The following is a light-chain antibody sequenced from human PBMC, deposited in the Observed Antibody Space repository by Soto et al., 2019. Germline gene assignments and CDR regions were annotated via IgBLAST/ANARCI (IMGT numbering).Light chain of an antibody. Sequence: EILLTQSPGTLTLALGESSTLSCSASQSVTSSSLAWYQQKSGQAPRLLIYGTSNRATGVPDRFSGSGSGTDFTLTISRLEPEDFAVYYCQQYGSSPWTFGQGTKVDIK. CDR3: QQYGSSPWT. J-gene: IGKJ1*01. V-gene: IGKV3-20*01. CDR2: GTS. CDR1: QSVTSSS.